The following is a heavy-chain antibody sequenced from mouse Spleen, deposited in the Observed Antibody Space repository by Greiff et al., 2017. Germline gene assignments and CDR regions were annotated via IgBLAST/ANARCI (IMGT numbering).Heavy chain of an antibody. J-gene: IGHJ2*01. CDR1: GFTFSDYY. V-gene: IGHV5-16*01. CDR3: ARASIYYGYDGPLFDY. Sequence: EVKLVESEGGLVQPGSSMKLSCTASGFTFSDYYMAWVRQVPEKGLEWVANINYDGSSTYYLDSLKSRFIISRDNAKNILYLQMSSLKSEDTATYYCARASIYYGYDGPLFDYWGQGTTLTVSS. CDR2: INYDGSST. D-gene: IGHD2-2*01.